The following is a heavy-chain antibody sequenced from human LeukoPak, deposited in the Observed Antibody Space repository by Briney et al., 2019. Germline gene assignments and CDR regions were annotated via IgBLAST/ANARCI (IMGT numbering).Heavy chain of an antibody. D-gene: IGHD7-27*01. J-gene: IGHJ4*02. CDR1: GFTFSTYT. CDR2: IGNNGGGI. CDR3: AIDPNWGTHS. Sequence: AGGSLRLPSAASGFTFSTYTMYWVRHPPGKRLEWVSIIGNNGGGIHYADSVRGRFTISRDNSKNALYLQMNSLRVEDTAVYYCAIDPNWGTHSWGQGVLVTVSS. V-gene: IGHV3-23*01.